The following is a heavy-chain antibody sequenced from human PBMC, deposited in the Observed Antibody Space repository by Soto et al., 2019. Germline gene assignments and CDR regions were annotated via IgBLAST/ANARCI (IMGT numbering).Heavy chain of an antibody. CDR1: GYTLTELS. CDR2: FDPEDGET. J-gene: IGHJ4*02. Sequence: ASVKVSCKVSGYTLTELSMHWVRQAPGKGLEWMGGFDPEDGETSYAQKFQGRVIMTRGTSASTAYMELSSLRSEDTAVYYCVRVYGEIDYWGQGTLVTVSS. CDR3: VRVYGEIDY. V-gene: IGHV1-24*01. D-gene: IGHD4-17*01.